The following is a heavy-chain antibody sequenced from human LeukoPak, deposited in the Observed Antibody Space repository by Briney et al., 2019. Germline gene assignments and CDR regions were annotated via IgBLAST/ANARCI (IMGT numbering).Heavy chain of an antibody. CDR2: IYYSGST. CDR1: GGSISSGGYY. Sequence: SQTLSLTCSVSGGSISSGGYYWSWIRQPPGKGLEWIGYIYYSGSTYYNPSLKSRVTISVDTSKNQFSLKLSSVTAADTAVYYCARDRITMVRGSGGWFDPWGQGTLVTVSS. D-gene: IGHD3-10*01. J-gene: IGHJ5*02. V-gene: IGHV4-30-4*08. CDR3: ARDRITMVRGSGGWFDP.